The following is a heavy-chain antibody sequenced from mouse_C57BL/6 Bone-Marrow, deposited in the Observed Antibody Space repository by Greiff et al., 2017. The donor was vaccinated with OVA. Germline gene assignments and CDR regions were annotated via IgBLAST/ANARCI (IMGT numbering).Heavy chain of an antibody. Sequence: EVQLQQSGPVLVKPGASVKMSCKASGYTFTDYYMNWVKQSHGQSLEWIGAINPYNGGTSYNQKFKGKATLTVDKSSSTAYMELNSLTSEDSAVYYCARGGGSSYWYFDVWGTGTTVTVSS. D-gene: IGHD1-1*01. V-gene: IGHV1-19*01. CDR3: ARGGGSSYWYFDV. J-gene: IGHJ1*03. CDR2: INPYNGGT. CDR1: GYTFTDYY.